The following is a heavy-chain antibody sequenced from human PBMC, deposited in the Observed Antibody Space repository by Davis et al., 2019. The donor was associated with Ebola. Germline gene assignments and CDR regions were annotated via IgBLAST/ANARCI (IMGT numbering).Heavy chain of an antibody. J-gene: IGHJ4*02. Sequence: ASVTVSCKASGYTFTSYGISWVRQAPGQGLEWMGWINPHNGNTNYAQNVQGRVTMTTDTSTSTAYMEVGSLKSDDTAVYYCAHLGPQRYCSGGGCHGYLDYWGQGTLVTVSS. V-gene: IGHV1-18*01. CDR1: GYTFTSYG. CDR2: INPHNGNT. CDR3: AHLGPQRYCSGGGCHGYLDY. D-gene: IGHD2-15*01.